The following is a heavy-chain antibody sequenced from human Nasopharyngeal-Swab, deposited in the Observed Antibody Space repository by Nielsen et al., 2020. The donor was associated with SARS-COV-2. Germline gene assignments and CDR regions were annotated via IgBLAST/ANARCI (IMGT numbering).Heavy chain of an antibody. CDR2: VNQDVSRT. V-gene: IGHV3-74*01. J-gene: IGHJ4*02. CDR3: VKHQGSSSDQ. CDR1: GFTSSSYG. Sequence: GGSLRPSFAPSGFTSSSYGLHWVRPAPGKGQVWISRVNQDVSRTDYADSVRGRFTISRDNAKNTLYLQMNSLRVEDTAVYYCVKHQGSSSDQWGQGTLVAVSS.